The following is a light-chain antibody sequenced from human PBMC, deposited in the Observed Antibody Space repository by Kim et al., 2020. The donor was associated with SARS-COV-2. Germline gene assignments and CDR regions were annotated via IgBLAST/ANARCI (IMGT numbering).Light chain of an antibody. CDR3: NSRDSNNNVL. CDR1: SLRSYY. V-gene: IGLV3-19*01. Sequence: ALGRTVGITCQGDSLRSYYATWYQQKPGQAPILVIYGKNNRPSGIQDRFSGSSSGNTASLTITGTQAGDEADYYCNSRDSNNNVLFGGGTQLTVL. CDR2: GKN. J-gene: IGLJ2*01.